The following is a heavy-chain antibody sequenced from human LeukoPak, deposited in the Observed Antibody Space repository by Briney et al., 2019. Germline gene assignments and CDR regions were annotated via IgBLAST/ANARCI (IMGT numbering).Heavy chain of an antibody. V-gene: IGHV4-39*01. CDR3: ARLPYMTRGVPLDY. J-gene: IGHJ4*02. D-gene: IGHD3-10*01. CDR1: GASITSSSYY. CDR2: IYSSGST. Sequence: PSETLSLTCTVSGASITSSSYYWGWIRQPPGKGLEWIGSIYSSGSTYYRASLKGRVTISLDTSKNQFSLRLTSVTAADTAVYYCARLPYMTRGVPLDYWGQGTLVTVSS.